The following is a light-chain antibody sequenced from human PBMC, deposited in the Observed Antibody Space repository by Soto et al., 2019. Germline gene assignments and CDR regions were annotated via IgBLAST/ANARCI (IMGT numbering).Light chain of an antibody. CDR1: QGISTY. V-gene: IGKV1-39*01. Sequence: DIQITQSPASLSSSVVDRVTITCRASQGISTYLNWYLQKPGKAPKLLIYAASSLQSGVPSRFSGSGSETDFTLTISSLQPEDFATYYCQQYNSYSFGQGTKVDI. CDR3: QQYNSYS. J-gene: IGKJ1*01. CDR2: AAS.